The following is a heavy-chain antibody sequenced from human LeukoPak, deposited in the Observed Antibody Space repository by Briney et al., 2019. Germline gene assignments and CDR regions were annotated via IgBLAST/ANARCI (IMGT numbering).Heavy chain of an antibody. J-gene: IGHJ4*02. Sequence: PSETLSLTCTVSGGSINTYYWSWIRQPPGKGLEWIGYIYYSGRTNYNPPLKSRVTISVNTSKNQFSLKLSSVTPADTAVYYCARGRDGYTFGYWGQGTLVTVSS. CDR1: GGSINTYY. CDR3: ARGRDGYTFGY. V-gene: IGHV4-59*01. D-gene: IGHD5-24*01. CDR2: IYYSGRT.